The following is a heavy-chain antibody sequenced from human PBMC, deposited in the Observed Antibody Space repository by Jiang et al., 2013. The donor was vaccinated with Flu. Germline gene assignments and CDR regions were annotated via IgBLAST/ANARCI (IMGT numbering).Heavy chain of an antibody. CDR3: ARDPSNYDFWSGYPYYFDY. J-gene: IGHJ4*02. V-gene: IGHV3-33*01. Sequence: RLSCAASGFTFSSYGMHWVRQAPGKGLEWVAVIWYDGSNKYYADSVKGRFTISRDNSKNTLYLQMNSLRAEDTAVYYCARDPSNYDFWSGYPYYFDYWGQGTLVTVSS. D-gene: IGHD3-3*01. CDR2: IWYDGSNK. CDR1: GFTFSSYG.